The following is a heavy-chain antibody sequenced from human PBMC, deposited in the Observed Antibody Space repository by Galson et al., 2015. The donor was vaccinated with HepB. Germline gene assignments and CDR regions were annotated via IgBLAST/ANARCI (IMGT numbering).Heavy chain of an antibody. CDR1: GFTVSSNY. J-gene: IGHJ4*02. V-gene: IGHV3-66*01. Sequence: SLRLSCAASGFTVSSNYMSWVRQAPGKGLEWVSVIYSGGSTYYADSVKGRFTISRDNSKNTLYLQMNSLRAEDTAVYYCARGNYYDSSGYHYYFDYWGQGTLVTVSS. D-gene: IGHD3-22*01. CDR2: IYSGGST. CDR3: ARGNYYDSSGYHYYFDY.